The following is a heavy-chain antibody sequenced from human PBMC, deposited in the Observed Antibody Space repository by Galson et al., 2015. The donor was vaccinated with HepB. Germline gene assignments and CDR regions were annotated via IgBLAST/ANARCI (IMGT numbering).Heavy chain of an antibody. Sequence: SVKVSCKASGYTFIHYGINWLRQAPGQGLEWVGWISAYSGNTKYAEKFQDRVTLTAETSTTTAYMELRSLRSDDTALYYCARAGGEWEPIDFWGQGTLVSVSA. V-gene: IGHV1-18*01. CDR1: GYTFIHYG. J-gene: IGHJ4*02. CDR2: ISAYSGNT. D-gene: IGHD1-26*01. CDR3: ARAGGEWEPIDF.